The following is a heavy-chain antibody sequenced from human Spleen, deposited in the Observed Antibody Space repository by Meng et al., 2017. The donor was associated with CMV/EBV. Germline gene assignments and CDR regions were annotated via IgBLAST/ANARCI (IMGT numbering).Heavy chain of an antibody. CDR1: GYTITGYY. D-gene: IGHD4-11*01. CDR2: INPNSGGT. Sequence: KASGYTITGYYMHWVRQAPGQGLEWMGWINPNSGGTNYAQKFQGRVTMTRDTSISTSYMELSRLRSDDTAVYYCARGDYTNYGFFDPWGQGTLVTVSS. J-gene: IGHJ5*02. CDR3: ARGDYTNYGFFDP. V-gene: IGHV1-2*02.